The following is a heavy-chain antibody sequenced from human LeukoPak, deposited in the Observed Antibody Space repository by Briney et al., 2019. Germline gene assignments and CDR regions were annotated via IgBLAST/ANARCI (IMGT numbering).Heavy chain of an antibody. J-gene: IGHJ6*04. CDR3: AELGITMIGGV. Sequence: GGSLRLSCAASGFRFNTYWMSWVRQAPGKGLEWVANIKQDGNEKYYADSVKGRFTISRDNAKNSLYLQMNSLRAGDTAVYYCAELGITMIGGVWGKGTTVTISS. CDR2: IKQDGNEK. D-gene: IGHD3-10*02. V-gene: IGHV3-7*01. CDR1: GFRFNTYW.